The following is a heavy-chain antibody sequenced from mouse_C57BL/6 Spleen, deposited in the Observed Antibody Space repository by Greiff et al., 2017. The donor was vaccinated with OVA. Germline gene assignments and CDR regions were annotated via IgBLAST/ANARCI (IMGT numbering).Heavy chain of an antibody. D-gene: IGHD2-4*01. J-gene: IGHJ4*01. CDR3: ARDFDYIYYYAMDY. CDR1: GFTFSDYG. V-gene: IGHV5-17*01. Sequence: EVKLMESGGGLVKPGGSLKLSCAASGFTFSDYGMHWVRQAPEKGLEWVAYISSGSSTIYSADTVKGRFTISRDNAKNTLFLQMTSLRSEDTAMYYCARDFDYIYYYAMDYWGQGTSVTVSS. CDR2: ISSGSSTI.